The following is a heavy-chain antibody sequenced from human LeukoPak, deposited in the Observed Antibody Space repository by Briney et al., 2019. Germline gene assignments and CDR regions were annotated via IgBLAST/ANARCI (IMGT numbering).Heavy chain of an antibody. J-gene: IGHJ4*01. CDR2: IYYSGST. D-gene: IGHD2-21*01. V-gene: IGHV4-61*01. CDR1: GVSISSGSYY. Sequence: EASQTLSLTCTVSGVSISSGSYYWSWLRQPPGKGLEWIGYIYYSGSTNYHPSLKSRVTITVDTSKNQFSLKLSSVTAADTAVYYCAGLSHIADYWGHGTLVTVSS. CDR3: AGLSHIADY.